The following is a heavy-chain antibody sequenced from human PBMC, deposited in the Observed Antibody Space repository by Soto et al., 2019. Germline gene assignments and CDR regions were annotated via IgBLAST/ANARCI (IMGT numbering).Heavy chain of an antibody. D-gene: IGHD6-19*01. CDR2: MNPNSGNT. CDR1: GYTFTSYD. Sequence: GASVKVSCKASGYTFTSYDINWVRQATGQGLEWMGWMNPNSGNTGYAQKFQGRVTMTRNTSISTAYMELSSLRSEDTAVYYCARMLIGFMPYSSGWYSSRYYYYGMDVWGQGTTVTVSS. CDR3: ARMLIGFMPYSSGWYSSRYYYYGMDV. J-gene: IGHJ6*02. V-gene: IGHV1-8*01.